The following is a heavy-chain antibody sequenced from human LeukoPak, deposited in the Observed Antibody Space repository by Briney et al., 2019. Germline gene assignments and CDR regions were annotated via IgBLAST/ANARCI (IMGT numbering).Heavy chain of an antibody. CDR1: GFTFSSYS. CDR3: AREGGGSYFYFDY. J-gene: IGHJ4*02. Sequence: PGGSLRLSCAASGFTFSSYSMNWVRQAPGKGLEWVSSISSSSSYIYYADSVKGRFTISRDNAKNSLYLQMNSLRAEDTAVYYCAREGGGSYFYFDYWGQGTLVTVSS. D-gene: IGHD1-26*01. V-gene: IGHV3-21*01. CDR2: ISSSSSYI.